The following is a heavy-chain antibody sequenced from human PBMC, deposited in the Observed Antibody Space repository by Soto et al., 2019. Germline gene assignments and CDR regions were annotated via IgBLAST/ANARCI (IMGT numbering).Heavy chain of an antibody. V-gene: IGHV3-30-3*01. CDR3: ARDVLRFLEWLYYYYGMDV. CDR1: GFTFSSYA. J-gene: IGHJ6*02. Sequence: GGSLRLSCAASGFTFSSYAMHWVRQAPGNGLEWVAVISYDGSSKYYADSVKGRFTISRDNSKNTLYLQMNSLRAEDTAVYYCARDVLRFLEWLYYYYGMDVWGQGTTVTVSS. CDR2: ISYDGSSK. D-gene: IGHD3-3*01.